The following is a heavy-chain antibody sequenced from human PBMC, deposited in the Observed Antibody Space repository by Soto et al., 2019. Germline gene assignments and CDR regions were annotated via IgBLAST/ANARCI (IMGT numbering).Heavy chain of an antibody. Sequence: QVQLVQSGAEVKKPGSSVKVSCKASGGTFSSYAISWVRQAPGQGLEWMGGIIPIFGTANYAQKFQGRVKITADESTSTAYMELSSLRSEDTAVYYCASIAYCGGDCYRPCWYFDLWGRGTLVTVSS. CDR1: GGTFSSYA. D-gene: IGHD2-21*02. CDR3: ASIAYCGGDCYRPCWYFDL. V-gene: IGHV1-69*12. J-gene: IGHJ2*01. CDR2: IIPIFGTA.